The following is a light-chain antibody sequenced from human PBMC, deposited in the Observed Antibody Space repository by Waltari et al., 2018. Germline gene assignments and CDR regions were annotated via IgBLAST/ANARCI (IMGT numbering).Light chain of an antibody. Sequence: QSALTQPASVSGSPGQSITISCTGTSGDVGCYNYVPWFQQHPGKVPKLIISDVSNRPSGVSDRFSGSKSGNTASLTISGLQAEDEASYYCASYTNSDSEVFGGGTKVTVL. CDR1: SGDVGCYNY. CDR2: DVS. CDR3: ASYTNSDSEV. J-gene: IGLJ3*02. V-gene: IGLV2-14*01.